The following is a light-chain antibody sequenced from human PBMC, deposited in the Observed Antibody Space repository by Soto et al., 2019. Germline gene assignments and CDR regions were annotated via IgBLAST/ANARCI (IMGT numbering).Light chain of an antibody. CDR2: GAS. CDR3: QQYNNWPLALT. V-gene: IGKV3D-15*01. J-gene: IGKJ4*01. CDR1: QSVSSN. Sequence: EILMTQSPSTLSVSPGERATLSCRASQSVSSNLAWYQQKPGQAPRPLIYGASTRATGIPARLSGSGSGTEFTLTISSLQSADFAVYYCQQYNNWPLALTFGGGTKVDIK.